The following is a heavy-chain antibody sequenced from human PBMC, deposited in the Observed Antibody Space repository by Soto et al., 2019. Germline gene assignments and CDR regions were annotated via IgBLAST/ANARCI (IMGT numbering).Heavy chain of an antibody. CDR2: SSYNGGT. CDR1: TXSRSFTKSY. CDR3: ARHRIEVVWRGFDF. V-gene: IGHV4-39*01. J-gene: IGHJ4*02. D-gene: IGHD3-10*01. Sequence: XTLSLTCTVSTXSRSFTKSYWGWSRQPPGKGLQWIGSSSYNGGTFYNPSLKGRVFISFDTSKKQSSLQVTCVTSADTAVYFCARHRIEVVWRGFDFWGQGRPGTVS.